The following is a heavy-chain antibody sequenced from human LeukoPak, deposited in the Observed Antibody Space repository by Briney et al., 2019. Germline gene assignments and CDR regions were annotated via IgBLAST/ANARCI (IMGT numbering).Heavy chain of an antibody. J-gene: IGHJ1*01. D-gene: IGHD3-22*01. CDR3: AGHDSSGTYFQH. CDR1: GGSIRNYY. V-gene: IGHV4-59*01. Sequence: SETLSLTCTVSGGSIRNYYWSWIRQPPGKGLEWIGYIYYSGSTNYNPSLKSRVTMSVDTSKNQFSLKLSSVTAADTAVYYCAGHDSSGTYFQHWGQGTLVTVSS. CDR2: IYYSGST.